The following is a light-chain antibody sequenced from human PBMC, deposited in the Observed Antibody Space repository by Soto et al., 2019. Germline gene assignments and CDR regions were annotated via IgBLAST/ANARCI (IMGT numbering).Light chain of an antibody. V-gene: IGLV2-14*01. Sequence: QPASVSGSPGQSITISCTGTSSDVGGSNYVSWYQQHPGKAPKLMIYDVSNRPSGVSARFSGSKSGNTASLTISGLQTEDEADYYCGSYTSSSTLYVFGTGTKVTVL. CDR3: GSYTSSSTLYV. CDR2: DVS. J-gene: IGLJ1*01. CDR1: SSDVGGSNY.